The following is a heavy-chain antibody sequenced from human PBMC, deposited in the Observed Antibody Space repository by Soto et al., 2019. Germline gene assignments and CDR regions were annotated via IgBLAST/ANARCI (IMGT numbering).Heavy chain of an antibody. J-gene: IGHJ4*02. CDR2: SKPSVGST. CDR3: VRERYNFAY. D-gene: IGHD3-16*02. V-gene: IGHV1-46*03. Sequence: QVQLVQSGAEVKKPGASVQVSCRASGYTFTRYYMHWVRQAPGQRLEWMGMSKPSVGSTTYAQAFQGRVSMTRDTSTSTVYTDLSSLTSEDTAVYYCVRERYNFAYWGQGTLVTVSS. CDR1: GYTFTRYY.